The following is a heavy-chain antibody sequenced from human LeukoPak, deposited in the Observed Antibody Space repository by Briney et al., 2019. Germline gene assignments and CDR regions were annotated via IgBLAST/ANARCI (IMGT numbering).Heavy chain of an antibody. CDR2: IKEDGSKK. D-gene: IGHD3-22*01. CDR3: ATPLDYYDSSGYHQGGD. Sequence: GGSLRLSCAASGFTFSGCWMTWVRQAPGKGLEWVANIKEDGSKKNYVDSVKGRFTIFRDNAKNSLYLQMNSLRAEDTAVYYCATPLDYYDSSGYHQGGDWGQGTLVTVSS. CDR1: GFTFSGCW. V-gene: IGHV3-7*03. J-gene: IGHJ4*02.